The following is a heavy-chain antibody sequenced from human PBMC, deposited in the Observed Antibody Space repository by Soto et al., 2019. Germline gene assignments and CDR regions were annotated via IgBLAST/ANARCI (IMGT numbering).Heavy chain of an antibody. V-gene: IGHV1-69*05. CDR1: GGTFSRYA. J-gene: IGHJ6*02. CDR3: ARDVGQGAAGMPNPSGMDF. D-gene: IGHD2-2*01. CDR2: IIPIFGST. Sequence: SVKVSCKTSGGTFSRYAISWVRQAPGQGLEWMGGIIPIFGSTSYAQKFQGRVTMTRDTSTSTVYMELSSLRSEDTAVYYCARDVGQGAAGMPNPSGMDFWGQGTTVTVSS.